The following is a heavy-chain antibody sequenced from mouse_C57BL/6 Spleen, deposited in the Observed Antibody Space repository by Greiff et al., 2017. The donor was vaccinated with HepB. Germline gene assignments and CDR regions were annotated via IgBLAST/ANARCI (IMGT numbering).Heavy chain of an antibody. CDR3: VRGWGSYYSNYAWFAY. CDR2: IRSKSNNYAT. D-gene: IGHD2-5*01. CDR1: GFSFNTYA. V-gene: IGHV10-1*01. Sequence: EVQVVESGGGLVQPKGSLKLSCAASGFSFNTYAMNWVRQAPGKGLEWVARIRSKSNNYATYYADSVKDRFTISRDDSESMLYLQMNNLKTEDTAMYYWVRGWGSYYSNYAWFAYWGQGTLVTVSA. J-gene: IGHJ3*01.